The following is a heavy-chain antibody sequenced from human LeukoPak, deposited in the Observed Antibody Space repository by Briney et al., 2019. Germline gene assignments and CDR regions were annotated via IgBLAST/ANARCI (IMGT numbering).Heavy chain of an antibody. J-gene: IGHJ3*02. D-gene: IGHD3-22*01. Sequence: GESLKISCKGSGSIFTSYWIGWVRQLPGKGLEWMGIIYPGDSDTRYSPSFQGQVTISADKSISTAYLQWSSLKASDTAMYYCARTMYYYDSSGYYPDAFDIWGQGTMVTVSS. CDR2: IYPGDSDT. CDR3: ARTMYYYDSSGYYPDAFDI. V-gene: IGHV5-51*01. CDR1: GSIFTSYW.